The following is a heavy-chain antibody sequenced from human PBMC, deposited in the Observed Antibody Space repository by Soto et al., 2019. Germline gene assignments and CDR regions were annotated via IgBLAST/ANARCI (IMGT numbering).Heavy chain of an antibody. CDR2: ISSSGSTI. D-gene: IGHD3-22*01. J-gene: IGHJ4*02. V-gene: IGHV3-11*01. CDR3: ARAPRGHYYDSSGYYPPGY. Sequence: VGSLRLSCAASGFTFSDYYMSWIRQAPGKGLEWVSYISSSGSTIYYADSVKGRFTISRDNDKNSLYLQMNSLRAEDTAVYYCARAPRGHYYDSSGYYPPGYWGQGTLVTVSS. CDR1: GFTFSDYY.